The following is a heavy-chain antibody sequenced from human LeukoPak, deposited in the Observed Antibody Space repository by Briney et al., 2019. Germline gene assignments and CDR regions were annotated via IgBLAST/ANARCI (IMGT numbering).Heavy chain of an antibody. CDR2: IHPSTGNP. CDR3: ARAFQSLGGLSLPDY. V-gene: IGHV7-4-1*02. J-gene: IGHJ4*02. D-gene: IGHD3-16*02. CDR1: GYTFINYA. Sequence: GASVKVSCKASGYTFINYAMNWVRQAPGQGLEWMGWIHPSTGNPTYAQGFTGRFVFSLDTSVSTTYLQISSLKAEDTAVYFCARAFQSLGGLSLPDYWGQGTLVTVSS.